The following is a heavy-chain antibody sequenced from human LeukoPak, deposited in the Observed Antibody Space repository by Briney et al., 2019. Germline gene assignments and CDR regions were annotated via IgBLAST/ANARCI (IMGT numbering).Heavy chain of an antibody. CDR2: IRYDGSNK. CDR3: ANAMLSRSFFLDY. Sequence: GGSLRLSCAASGFTFSSYGMHSVRQAPGKGLEWVAFIRYDGSNKYYADSVKGRFTISRDNSKNTLYLQMNSLRAEDTAVYYCANAMLSRSFFLDYWGQGTLVTVSS. D-gene: IGHD2-8*01. V-gene: IGHV3-30*02. J-gene: IGHJ4*02. CDR1: GFTFSSYG.